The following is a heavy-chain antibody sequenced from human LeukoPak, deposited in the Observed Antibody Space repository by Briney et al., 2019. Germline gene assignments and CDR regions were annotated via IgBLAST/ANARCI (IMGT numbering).Heavy chain of an antibody. J-gene: IGHJ6*02. Sequence: SETLSLTCTVSGGSISSSSYYWGWIRQPPGKGLEWIGSIYYSGSTYYNPSLKSRVTISVDTSKNQFSLKLSSVTAADTAVYYCARLSPPIPGYDFWSGYYNDYYYGMDVWGQGPRSPSP. CDR2: IYYSGST. D-gene: IGHD3-3*01. V-gene: IGHV4-39*01. CDR1: GGSISSSSYY. CDR3: ARLSPPIPGYDFWSGYYNDYYYGMDV.